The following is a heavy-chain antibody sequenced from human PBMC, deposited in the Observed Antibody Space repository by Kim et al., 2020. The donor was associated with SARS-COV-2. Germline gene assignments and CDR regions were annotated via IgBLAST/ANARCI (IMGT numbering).Heavy chain of an antibody. J-gene: IGHJ6*02. CDR1: GFAFGTHS. CDR3: ARGGYCSSTSCYFYHYALDV. V-gene: IGHV3-21*01. CDR2: IGGSTNYI. Sequence: GGSLRLSCAASGFAFGTHSMNWVRQAPGKGLEWVSSIGGSTNYIYYADSVKGRFTISRDNAKNSLYLQMSSLRAEDTAVYYCARGGYCSSTSCYFYHYALDVWGQGTTVTVSS. D-gene: IGHD2-2*01.